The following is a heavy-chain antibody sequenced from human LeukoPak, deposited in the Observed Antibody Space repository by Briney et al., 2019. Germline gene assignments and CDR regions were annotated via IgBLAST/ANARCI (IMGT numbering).Heavy chain of an antibody. J-gene: IGHJ4*02. D-gene: IGHD3-10*02. CDR2: SRSKGNAYAT. Sequence: GGSLRLSCAASGFIFSDSAIHWVRQGSGKGLECVGRSRSKGNAYATVYVASVNGRFTISRDDSKNMASRQMNSLKTEDTAVYYCIRSPLDSNNYVRFDFWGQGTLVTVSS. CDR1: GFIFSDSA. V-gene: IGHV3-73*01. CDR3: IRSPLDSNNYVRFDF.